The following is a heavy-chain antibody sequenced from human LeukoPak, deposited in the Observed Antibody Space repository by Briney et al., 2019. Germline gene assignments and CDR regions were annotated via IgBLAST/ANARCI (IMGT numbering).Heavy chain of an antibody. CDR1: GYTFTSYG. D-gene: IGHD2-21*01. CDR2: ISAYNGNT. V-gene: IGHV1-18*01. CDR3: ARYSYCGGDCYSGRNFDY. Sequence: ASVRVSCKASGYTFTSYGISWVRQAPGQGLEWMGWISAYNGNTNYAQKLQGRVTMTTDTSTSTAYMELRSLRSDDTAVYYCARYSYCGGDCYSGRNFDYWGQGTLVTVSS. J-gene: IGHJ4*02.